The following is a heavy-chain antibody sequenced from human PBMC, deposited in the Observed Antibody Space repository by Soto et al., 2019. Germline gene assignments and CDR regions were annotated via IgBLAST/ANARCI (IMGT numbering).Heavy chain of an antibody. CDR2: ISGSGVST. D-gene: IGHD1-26*01. CDR1: GFTFSSYA. CDR3: ARRGSGSYYDY. J-gene: IGHJ4*02. Sequence: GGSLRLSWAASGFTFSSYAMSWVRQAPGKGLEWVSAISGSGVSTYYADSVKGRFTISRDNSKNTLYLQMNSLRAEDTAVYYCARRGSGSYYDYWGQGTLVTVSS. V-gene: IGHV3-23*01.